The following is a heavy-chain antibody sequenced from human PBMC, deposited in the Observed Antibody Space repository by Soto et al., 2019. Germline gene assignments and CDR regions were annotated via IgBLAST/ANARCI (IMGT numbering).Heavy chain of an antibody. CDR1: GYRFPSFG. CDR3: ARVRFGDAFDD. V-gene: IGHV1-18*01. J-gene: IGHJ4*02. Sequence: QVQLVQSGPEVKKPGASVNVSCEVSGYRFPSFGINWLRQAPGQGLEWVGWVNPDNHNTNYAQNLRHSVSLTTETTTNSSFLELRDLTSDATVVYYCARVRFGDAFDDWGRGTLVTVSS. D-gene: IGHD4-17*01. CDR2: VNPDNHNT.